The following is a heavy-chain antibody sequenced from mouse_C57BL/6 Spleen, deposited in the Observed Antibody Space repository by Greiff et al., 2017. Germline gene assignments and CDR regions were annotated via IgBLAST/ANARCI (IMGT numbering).Heavy chain of an antibody. CDR2: ISYDGSN. CDR1: GYSITSGYY. V-gene: IGHV3-6*01. Sequence: EVQVVESGPGLVKPSQSLSLTCSVTGYSITSGYYWNWIRQFPGNKLEWMGYISYDGSNNYNPSLKNRISITRDTSKNQFFLKLNSVTTEDTATYYCARATYGSSYVDWYFDVWGTGTTVTVSS. J-gene: IGHJ1*03. CDR3: ARATYGSSYVDWYFDV. D-gene: IGHD1-1*01.